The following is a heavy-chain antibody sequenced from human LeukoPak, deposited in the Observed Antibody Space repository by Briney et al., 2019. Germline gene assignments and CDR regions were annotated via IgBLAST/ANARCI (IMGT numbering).Heavy chain of an antibody. D-gene: IGHD1-1*01. Sequence: GGSLRLSCAASGFTFSSYWMHWVRQAPGKGLVWVSRINSDGSSTSYADSVKGRFTISRDNAKNTLYLQMNSLRAEDTAVYYCARNAYYYYYYMDVWGKGTTVTVSS. CDR1: GFTFSSYW. CDR3: ARNAYYYYYYMDV. J-gene: IGHJ6*03. CDR2: INSDGSST. V-gene: IGHV3-74*01.